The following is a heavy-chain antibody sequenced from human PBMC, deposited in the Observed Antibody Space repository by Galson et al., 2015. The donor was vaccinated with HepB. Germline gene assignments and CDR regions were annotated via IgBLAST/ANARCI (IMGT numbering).Heavy chain of an antibody. CDR3: ARDPHYYDSSGYYLGPSPQYFDL. V-gene: IGHV4-59*01. CDR2: IYYSGST. Sequence: ETLSLTCTVSGGSISSYYWSWIRQPPGKGLEWIGYIYYSGSTNYNPSLKSRVTISVDTSKNQFSLKLSSVTAADTAVYYCARDPHYYDSSGYYLGPSPQYFDLWGRGTLVTVSS. D-gene: IGHD3-22*01. CDR1: GGSISSYY. J-gene: IGHJ2*01.